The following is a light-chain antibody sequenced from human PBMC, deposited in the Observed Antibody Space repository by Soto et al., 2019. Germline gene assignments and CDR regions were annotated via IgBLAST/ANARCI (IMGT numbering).Light chain of an antibody. Sequence: QGVXXXLXXDXQKXXKXXRXXXXGESTRATGIQARFNGSGSEKEFTLNISSLQAEDSAVYFCQQYNNWPTWTFGQGTKVDI. V-gene: IGKV3-15*01. CDR1: QGVXXX. CDR3: QQYNNWPTWT. J-gene: IGKJ1*01. CDR2: GES.